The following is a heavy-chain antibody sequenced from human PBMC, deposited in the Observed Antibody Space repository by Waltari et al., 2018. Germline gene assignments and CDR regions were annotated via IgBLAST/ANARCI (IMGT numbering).Heavy chain of an antibody. CDR1: GFTFSNFW. CDR2: SDMGGSET. J-gene: IGHJ4*02. D-gene: IGHD1-26*01. CDR3: ARDLYDTGSGDYPGRDF. Sequence: EVQLVESGGVLVHPGGSLRLSCAASGFTFSNFWMHWVRQAPGKGLVWGSRSDMGGSETSYAGSVKGRFTISRDNTKNTLYLQMNSLRGEDTGVYYCARDLYDTGSGDYPGRDFWGQGTLVTVAS. V-gene: IGHV3-74*01.